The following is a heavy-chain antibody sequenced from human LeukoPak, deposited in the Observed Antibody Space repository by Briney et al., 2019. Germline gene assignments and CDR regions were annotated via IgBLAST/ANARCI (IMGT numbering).Heavy chain of an antibody. CDR1: GGSISSYY. D-gene: IGHD3-10*01. V-gene: IGHV4-59*12. CDR3: ARGDYGSSFDY. J-gene: IGHJ4*02. Sequence: SETLSLTCTVSGGSISSYYWSWIRQPPGKGLEWIGYIYYSGSTNYNPSLKSRVTISVDTSKNQFSLKLSSVTAADTAVYYCARGDYGSSFDYWGQGTLVTVSS. CDR2: IYYSGST.